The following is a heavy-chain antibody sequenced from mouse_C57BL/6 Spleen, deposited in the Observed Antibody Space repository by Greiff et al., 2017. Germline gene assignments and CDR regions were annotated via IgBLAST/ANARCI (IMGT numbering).Heavy chain of an antibody. D-gene: IGHD2-3*01. V-gene: IGHV1-9*01. CDR2: ILPGSGST. Sequence: VQLQQSGAELMKPGASVKLSCKATGYTFTGYWIEWVKQRTGHGLEWIGEILPGSGSTNYNEKFKGKATFTADTSSNTAYMQRSNLTTEDSAIYYGERSSNDGYPDYWGQGTTLTVSS. CDR1: GYTFTGYW. J-gene: IGHJ2*01. CDR3: ERSSNDGYPDY.